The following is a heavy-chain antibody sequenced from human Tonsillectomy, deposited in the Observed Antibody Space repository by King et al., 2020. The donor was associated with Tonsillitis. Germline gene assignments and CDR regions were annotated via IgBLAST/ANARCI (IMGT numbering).Heavy chain of an antibody. D-gene: IGHD2-15*01. CDR3: AKVVVVAATDYYYGMDV. CDR2: ISYDGSNK. CDR1: GFTFSSYG. J-gene: IGHJ6*02. V-gene: IGHV3-30*18. Sequence: QLVQSGGGVVQPGRSLRLSCAASGFTFSSYGMHWVRQAPGKGLEWVAVISYDGSNKYYADSVKGRFTISRDNSKNTLYLQMNSLRAEDTAVYYCAKVVVVAATDYYYGMDVWGQGTTVTVSS.